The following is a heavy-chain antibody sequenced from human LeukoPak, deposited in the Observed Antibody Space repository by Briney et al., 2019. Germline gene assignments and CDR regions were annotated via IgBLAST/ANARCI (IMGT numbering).Heavy chain of an antibody. CDR1: GGTFSSYA. CDR2: IIPIFGTA. V-gene: IGHV1-69*13. J-gene: IGHJ4*02. CDR3: ARAYYGSGSPLDY. D-gene: IGHD3-10*01. Sequence: SVKVSCKASGGTFSSYAISWVRQAPGQGLEWMGGIIPIFGTANYAQKFQGRVTITADESTSTAYMELSNLRSEDTAVYYCARAYYGSGSPLDYWGQGTLVTVSS.